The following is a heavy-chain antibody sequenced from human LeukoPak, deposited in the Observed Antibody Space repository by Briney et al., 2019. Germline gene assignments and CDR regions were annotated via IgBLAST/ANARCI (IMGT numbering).Heavy chain of an antibody. D-gene: IGHD3-3*01. Sequence: SQTLSLTCTVSGGSISSGDYYWSWIRQPPGKGLEWIGYIYYSGSTYYNPSLKSRVTISVDTSKNQFSLKLSSVTAADTAVYYCARVLFLEWAVNWFDPWGQGTLVTVSS. V-gene: IGHV4-30-4*08. CDR3: ARVLFLEWAVNWFDP. CDR2: IYYSGST. J-gene: IGHJ5*02. CDR1: GGSISSGDYY.